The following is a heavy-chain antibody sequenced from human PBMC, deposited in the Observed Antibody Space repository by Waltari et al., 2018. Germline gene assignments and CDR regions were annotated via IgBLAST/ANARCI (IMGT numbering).Heavy chain of an antibody. CDR2: INHSGST. J-gene: IGHJ4*02. CDR1: GGSFSGYY. Sequence: QVQLQQWGAGLLKPSETLSLTCAVYGGSFSGYYWSWIRQPSGKGLEWIGEINHSGSTNYNPSLKSRVTISVDTSKNQFSLKLSSVTAADTAVYYCARGRDFIVATASFDYWGQGTLVTVSS. D-gene: IGHD5-12*01. V-gene: IGHV4-34*01. CDR3: ARGRDFIVATASFDY.